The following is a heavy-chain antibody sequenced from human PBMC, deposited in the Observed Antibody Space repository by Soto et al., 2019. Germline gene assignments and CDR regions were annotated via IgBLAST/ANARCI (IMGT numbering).Heavy chain of an antibody. CDR1: GFTFSSYG. V-gene: IGHV3-30*03. Sequence: QVQLVESGGGVVQPGRSLRLSCAASGFTFSSYGMHWVRQAPGKGLEWVAVISYDGSNKYYADSVKGRFTISRDNSKNTLYLQMNSLRAEDTAVYYCATAPIVLVPAAISGGMDVWGQGTTVTVSS. CDR3: ATAPIVLVPAAISGGMDV. D-gene: IGHD2-2*01. J-gene: IGHJ6*02. CDR2: ISYDGSNK.